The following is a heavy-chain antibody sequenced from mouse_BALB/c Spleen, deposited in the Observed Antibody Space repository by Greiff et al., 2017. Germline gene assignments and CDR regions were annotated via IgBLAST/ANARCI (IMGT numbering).Heavy chain of an antibody. CDR3: ARVGKNGNFFAY. J-gene: IGHJ3*01. D-gene: IGHD2-1*01. CDR2: ISSGSSTI. V-gene: IGHV5-17*02. Sequence: EVTLVVSGGGLVQPGGSRKLSCAASGFTFSSFGMHWVRQAPEKGLEWVAYISSGSSTIYYADTVKGRFTISRDNPKNTLFLQMTSLRSEDTAMYYCARVGKNGNFFAYWGQGTLVTVSA. CDR1: GFTFSSFG.